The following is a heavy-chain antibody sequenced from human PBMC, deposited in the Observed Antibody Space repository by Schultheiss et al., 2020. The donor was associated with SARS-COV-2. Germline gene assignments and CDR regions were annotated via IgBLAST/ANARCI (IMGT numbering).Heavy chain of an antibody. CDR1: GYTLTELS. D-gene: IGHD3-16*01. J-gene: IGHJ3*02. CDR3: ARWGTVWGDAFDI. Sequence: SVKVSCKVSGYTLTELSLHWVRQAPGQGLEWMGGIIPIFGTANYAQKFQGRVTITADESTSTAYMELSSLRSEDTAVYYCARWGTVWGDAFDIWGQGTMVTVSS. CDR2: IIPIFGTA. V-gene: IGHV1-69*13.